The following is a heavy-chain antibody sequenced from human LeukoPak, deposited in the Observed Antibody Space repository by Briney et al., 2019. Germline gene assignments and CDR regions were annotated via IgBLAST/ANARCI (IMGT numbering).Heavy chain of an antibody. CDR3: ARSSRELGGYAPWELMPPFDY. CDR2: TSWNSGSI. CDR1: GFTFSSYG. V-gene: IGHV3-20*04. D-gene: IGHD1-7*01. J-gene: IGHJ4*02. Sequence: PGGTLRLSCAASGFTFSSYGMSWVRQAPGKGLEWVSGTSWNSGSIGYADSVKGRFTISRDNAKNSLYLQMNSLRAEDTAVYYCARSSRELGGYAPWELMPPFDYWGQGTLVTVSS.